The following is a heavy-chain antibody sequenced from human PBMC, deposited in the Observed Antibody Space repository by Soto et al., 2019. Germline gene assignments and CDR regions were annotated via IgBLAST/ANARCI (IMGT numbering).Heavy chain of an antibody. Sequence: ASVKVSCKTSGYTFTSYAMHWVRQAPGQRLEWMEWINAGNGNTKYSQKFQGRVTITRDTSASTAYMELRSLRSDDTAVYYCARDTAAAGPNYFDYWGQGTQVTVSS. V-gene: IGHV1-3*01. J-gene: IGHJ4*02. CDR3: ARDTAAAGPNYFDY. CDR1: GYTFTSYA. CDR2: INAGNGNT. D-gene: IGHD6-13*01.